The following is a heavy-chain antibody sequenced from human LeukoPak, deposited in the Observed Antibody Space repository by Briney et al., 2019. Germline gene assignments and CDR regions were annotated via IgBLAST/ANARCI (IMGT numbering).Heavy chain of an antibody. Sequence: GASVKVSCKASGGTFSSYAISWVRQAPGQGLEWMGGIIPIFGTANYAQKFQGRVTITTDESTSTAYMELSSLRSEDTAVYYCASATIPRQRDGYNWVLPPKHSHNWFDPWGQGTLVTASS. D-gene: IGHD5-24*01. CDR2: IIPIFGTA. CDR3: ASATIPRQRDGYNWVLPPKHSHNWFDP. V-gene: IGHV1-69*05. J-gene: IGHJ5*02. CDR1: GGTFSSYA.